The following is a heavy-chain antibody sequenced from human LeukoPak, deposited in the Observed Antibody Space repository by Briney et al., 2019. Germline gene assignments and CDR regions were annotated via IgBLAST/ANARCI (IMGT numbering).Heavy chain of an antibody. CDR3: ARARAYCYGSGKIYGMDV. CDR1: GYTFTSYD. CDR2: MNPNSGNT. V-gene: IGHV1-8*01. D-gene: IGHD3-10*01. Sequence: VASVKVSCKASGYTFTSYDINWVRQATGQGLEWMGWMNPNSGNTGYAQKFQGRVTMTRNTSISTAYMELSSLRSEDTAVYYCARARAYCYGSGKIYGMDVWGQGTTVTVPS. J-gene: IGHJ6*02.